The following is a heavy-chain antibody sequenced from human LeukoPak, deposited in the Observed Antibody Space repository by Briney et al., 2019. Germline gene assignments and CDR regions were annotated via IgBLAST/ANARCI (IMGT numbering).Heavy chain of an antibody. CDR2: ISGSGGST. Sequence: GGSLRLSCAASGFTFRSYAMNWVRQAPGKGLEWVSGISGSGGSTYYADSVKGRVTISRDNSKNTLYLQMNSLRAGDTAVYYCAKDGQLRGQGTLVTVSS. V-gene: IGHV3-23*01. J-gene: IGHJ4*02. CDR1: GFTFRSYA. D-gene: IGHD5-24*01. CDR3: AKDGQL.